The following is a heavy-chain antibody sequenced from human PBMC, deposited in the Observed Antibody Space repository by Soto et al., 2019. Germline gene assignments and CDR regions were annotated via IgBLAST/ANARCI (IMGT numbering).Heavy chain of an antibody. Sequence: QVQLVQSGAEVKKPGASVKVSCKASGYTFTSYGISWVRQAPGQGLEWMGWISAYNGNTNYAQKLQGRVTMTTDTSTSTAYMELRRLRSDDTAVYYCARALGIAAAGTYYGMDVWGQGTTVTVSS. CDR3: ARALGIAAAGTYYGMDV. V-gene: IGHV1-18*01. CDR1: GYTFTSYG. J-gene: IGHJ6*02. D-gene: IGHD6-13*01. CDR2: ISAYNGNT.